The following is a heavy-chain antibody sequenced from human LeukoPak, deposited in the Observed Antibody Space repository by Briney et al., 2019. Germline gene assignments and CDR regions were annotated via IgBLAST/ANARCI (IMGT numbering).Heavy chain of an antibody. CDR3: AKYPRANYDSSGYYFAY. D-gene: IGHD3-22*01. CDR1: GFTFSSYA. V-gene: IGHV3-23*01. CDR2: ISGSGGST. Sequence: GGSLRLSCAASGFTFSSYAMSWVRQAPGKGLEWVSAISGSGGSTYYADSVKGRFTISRDNSKNTLYLQMNSLRAEDTAVYYCAKYPRANYDSSGYYFAYWGQGTLVTASS. J-gene: IGHJ4*02.